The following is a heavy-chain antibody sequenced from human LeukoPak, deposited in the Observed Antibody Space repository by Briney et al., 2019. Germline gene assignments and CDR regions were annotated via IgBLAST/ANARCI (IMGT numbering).Heavy chain of an antibody. CDR2: SGSGGST. CDR1: GFTFSSYA. D-gene: IGHD3-10*01. V-gene: IGHV3-23*01. Sequence: GGSLRLSRAASGFTFSSYAMSWVRQAPGKGLEWVSASGSGGSTYYADSVKGRFTISRDDPHNTLYLQMNSLRAEDTAVYFCARGGVDYYGSGTYYLMYYFDYWGQGALVTVSS. J-gene: IGHJ4*02. CDR3: ARGGVDYYGSGTYYLMYYFDY.